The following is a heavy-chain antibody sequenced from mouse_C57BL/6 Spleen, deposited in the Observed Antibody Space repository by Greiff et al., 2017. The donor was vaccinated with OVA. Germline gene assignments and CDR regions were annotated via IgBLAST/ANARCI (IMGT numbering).Heavy chain of an antibody. Sequence: EVQLVESGPELVKPGASVKIPCKASGYTFTDYNMDWVKQSHGKSLEWIGDINPNNGGTIYNQKFKGKATLTVDKSSSTAYMELRSLTSEDTAVYYCARLYDGRVYYLDYWGQGTTLTVSS. V-gene: IGHV1-18*01. J-gene: IGHJ2*01. CDR3: ARLYDGRVYYLDY. D-gene: IGHD2-3*01. CDR1: GYTFTDYN. CDR2: INPNNGGT.